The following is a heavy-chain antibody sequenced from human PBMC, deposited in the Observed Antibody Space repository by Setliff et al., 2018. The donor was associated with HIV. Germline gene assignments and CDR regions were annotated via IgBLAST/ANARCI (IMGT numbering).Heavy chain of an antibody. J-gene: IGHJ5*02. Sequence: KTSETLSLTCAVYGGSFSDHYWSWIRQPPGKGLEWVGEINHSGSTYYNPSLKSRVTISLDTPKNQFSLKLSSVTAADTAVYYCARDIQAAGTGWFDPWGQGTLVTVS. V-gene: IGHV4-34*01. D-gene: IGHD6-13*01. CDR3: ARDIQAAGTGWFDP. CDR2: INHSGST. CDR1: GGSFSDHY.